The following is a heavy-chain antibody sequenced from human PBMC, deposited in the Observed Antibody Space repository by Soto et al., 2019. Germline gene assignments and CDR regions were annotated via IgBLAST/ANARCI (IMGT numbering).Heavy chain of an antibody. J-gene: IGHJ3*02. CDR1: GDSVSSNSAA. Sequence: KQSQTLSLTCAISGDSVSSNSAAWNWIRQSPSRGLEWLGRTYYRSKWYNDYAASVKSRITINPDTSNNQFSLQLNSVTPEDTAVYYCARGLQLTGDSTIAFNAFDIWGQGTMVTVSS. V-gene: IGHV6-1*01. CDR2: TYYRSKWYN. D-gene: IGHD7-27*01. CDR3: ARGLQLTGDSTIAFNAFDI.